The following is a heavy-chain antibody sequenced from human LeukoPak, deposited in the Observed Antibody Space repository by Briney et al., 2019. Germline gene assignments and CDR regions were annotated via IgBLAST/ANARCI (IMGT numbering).Heavy chain of an antibody. Sequence: GGSLRLSCAASGFTFDDYGMSWVRQAPGKGLEWVSGLNWNGGDTAYADSVKGRFTISRDNAKNSLYLQMNSLRAEDTAVYYCARSFLTRAFDIWGQGTMVTVSS. CDR3: ARSFLTRAFDI. J-gene: IGHJ3*02. D-gene: IGHD2/OR15-2a*01. CDR2: LNWNGGDT. V-gene: IGHV3-20*04. CDR1: GFTFDDYG.